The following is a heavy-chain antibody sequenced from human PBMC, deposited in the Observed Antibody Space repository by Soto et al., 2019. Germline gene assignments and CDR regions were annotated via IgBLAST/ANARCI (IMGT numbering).Heavy chain of an antibody. CDR1: GCSISSYY. V-gene: IGHV4-59*08. CDR2: IYYSGST. J-gene: IGHJ5*02. Sequence: SETLSLTCTVSGCSISSYYWSWIRQPPGKGLEWIGYIYYSGSTNYNPSLKSRVTISVDTSKNQFSLKLSSVTAADTAVYYCARARRGRWFTPWAQGTLVTSSS. CDR3: ARARRGRWFTP.